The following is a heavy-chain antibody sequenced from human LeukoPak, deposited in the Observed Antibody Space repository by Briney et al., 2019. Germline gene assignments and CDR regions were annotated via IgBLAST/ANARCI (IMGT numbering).Heavy chain of an antibody. CDR1: GGTFSSYA. CDR2: IIPIFGTV. Sequence: WASVKVSCKASGGTFSSYAISWVRQAPGQGLEWMGGIIPIFGTVNYAQKFQGRVTITADESTSTAYMELSSLRSEDTAVYYCAASTLYCGSTSCYLDYWGQGTLVTVSS. CDR3: AASTLYCGSTSCYLDY. V-gene: IGHV1-69*13. D-gene: IGHD2-2*01. J-gene: IGHJ4*02.